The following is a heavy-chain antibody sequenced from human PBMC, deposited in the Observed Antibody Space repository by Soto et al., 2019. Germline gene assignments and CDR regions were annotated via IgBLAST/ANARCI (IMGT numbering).Heavy chain of an antibody. CDR1: GYTFTSYG. CDR2: ISAYNGNT. Sequence: ASVKVSCKASGYTFTSYGISWVRQAPGQGLEWMGWISAYNGNTNYAQKLQGRVTMTTDTSTSTAYMELRSLRSDDTAVYYCARSFGHGDYRGVFDYWGQGTLVTVSS. CDR3: ARSFGHGDYRGVFDY. V-gene: IGHV1-18*01. J-gene: IGHJ4*02. D-gene: IGHD4-17*01.